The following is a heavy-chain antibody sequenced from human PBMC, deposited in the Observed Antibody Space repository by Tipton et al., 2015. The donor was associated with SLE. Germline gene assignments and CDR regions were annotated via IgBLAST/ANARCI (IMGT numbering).Heavy chain of an antibody. D-gene: IGHD2-15*01. V-gene: IGHV3-53*05. CDR2: IYSGGST. Sequence: SLRLSCAASGFTFSSYSMNWVRQAPGKGLEWVSLIYSGGSTYYADSVKGLFTISRDNSKNTLFLQMNSLRTEDTAVYYCARAYCSGGSCYRALFDYWGQGTLVTVSS. CDR3: ARAYCSGGSCYRALFDY. J-gene: IGHJ4*02. CDR1: GFTFSSYS.